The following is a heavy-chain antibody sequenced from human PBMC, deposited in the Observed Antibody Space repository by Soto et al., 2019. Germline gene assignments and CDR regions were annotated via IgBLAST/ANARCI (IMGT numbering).Heavy chain of an antibody. J-gene: IGHJ5*02. V-gene: IGHV1-69*02. CDR3: ARGVEWLPHNWFDP. Sequence: QVQLVQSGAEVKKPGSSVKVSCKASGGTFSSYTISWVRQAPGQGLEWMGRIIPILGIANYAQKFQGRVTITADKSTRTAYMELSSLRSEDTAVYYCARGVEWLPHNWFDPWGQGTLVTVSS. D-gene: IGHD5-12*01. CDR2: IIPILGIA. CDR1: GGTFSSYT.